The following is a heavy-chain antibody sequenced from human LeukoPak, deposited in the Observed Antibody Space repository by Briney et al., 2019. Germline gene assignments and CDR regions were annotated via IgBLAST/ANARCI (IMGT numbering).Heavy chain of an antibody. V-gene: IGHV3-20*04. CDR2: INWNGGST. CDR1: GFTFDNYG. J-gene: IGHJ3*02. D-gene: IGHD3-22*01. CDR3: ARIDTYYYDSSGYYSAFDI. Sequence: GGSLSLSCAASGFTFDNYGMSWVRHAPGKGLEWVSGINWNGGSTGYADSVKGRFTISRDNAKNSLYLQMNSLRAEDTALYYCARIDTYYYDSSGYYSAFDIWGQGTIVTVSS.